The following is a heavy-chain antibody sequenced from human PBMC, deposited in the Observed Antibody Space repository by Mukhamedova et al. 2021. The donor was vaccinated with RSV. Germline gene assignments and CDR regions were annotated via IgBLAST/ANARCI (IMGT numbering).Heavy chain of an antibody. V-gene: IGHV1-46*01. CDR2: INPSGGST. D-gene: IGHD4-17*01. CDR3: ARNGDSQYYYYYYGMDV. Sequence: GQGLEWMGIINPSGGSTSYAQKFQGRVTMTRDTSTSTVYMELSSLRSEDTAVYYCARNGDSQYYYYYYGMDVWGQGTTVTVSS. J-gene: IGHJ6*02.